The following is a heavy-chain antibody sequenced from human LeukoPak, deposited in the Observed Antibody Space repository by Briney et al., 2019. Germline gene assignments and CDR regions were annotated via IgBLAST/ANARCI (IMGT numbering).Heavy chain of an antibody. Sequence: GGSLRLSCAASGFTFSTYRMNWVRQAPGKGLEWVSSISSSTSYIYYADSVKGRFTISRDNAKNSLYLQMNSLRAEDTAVYYCARAAPAAIVYYYGMDVWGQGTTVTVSS. D-gene: IGHD2-2*01. CDR1: GFTFSTYR. CDR3: ARAAPAAIVYYYGMDV. J-gene: IGHJ6*02. V-gene: IGHV3-21*01. CDR2: ISSSTSYI.